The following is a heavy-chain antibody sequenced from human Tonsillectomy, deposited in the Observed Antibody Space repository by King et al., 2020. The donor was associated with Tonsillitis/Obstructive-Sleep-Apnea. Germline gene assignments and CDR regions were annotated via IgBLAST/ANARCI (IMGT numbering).Heavy chain of an antibody. CDR3: ARAPNGYDSSGFDPPGYCDC. CDR2: IKHDGSEK. D-gene: IGHD3-22*01. J-gene: IGHJ4*02. CDR1: GFTFSSSW. Sequence: VQLVESGGGLVQPGGSLRLSCAASGFTFSSSWMNWVLQAPGTGLEWVANIKHDGSEKYYVDSVKGRFTISRDNAKNSLHLQMNSLRAEDTAVYYCARAPNGYDSSGFDPPGYCDCWGQGTLVTVSS. V-gene: IGHV3-7*04.